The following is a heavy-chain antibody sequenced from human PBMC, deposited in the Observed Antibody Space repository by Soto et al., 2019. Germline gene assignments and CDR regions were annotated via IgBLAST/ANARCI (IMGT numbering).Heavy chain of an antibody. CDR1: GFNFGGYA. V-gene: IGHV3-23*01. D-gene: IGHD3-16*01. CDR3: AKRGGYAISFYDS. J-gene: IGHJ4*02. Sequence: LRLSCAGAGFNFGGYAMSWVRQAPGKGLEWVSTLSGDGSRAYYADSVRGRFTVSRDNSKSTLYLRMNSLRADDTAIYYCAKRGGYAISFYDSWGQGTLVTVSS. CDR2: LSGDGSRA.